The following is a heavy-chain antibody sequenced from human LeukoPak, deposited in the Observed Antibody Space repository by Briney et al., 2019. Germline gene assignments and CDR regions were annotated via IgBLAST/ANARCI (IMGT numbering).Heavy chain of an antibody. V-gene: IGHV1-69*05. CDR1: GGTFSSYA. CDR2: IIPIFGTA. Sequence: SVKVSCKASGGTFSSYAISWVRQAPGQGLEWMGRIIPIFGTANYAQKFQGRVTITTDESTSTAYMELSSLRSEDTAVYYCARGRSGGRPHFDYWGQGTLVTVSS. J-gene: IGHJ4*02. D-gene: IGHD2-15*01. CDR3: ARGRSGGRPHFDY.